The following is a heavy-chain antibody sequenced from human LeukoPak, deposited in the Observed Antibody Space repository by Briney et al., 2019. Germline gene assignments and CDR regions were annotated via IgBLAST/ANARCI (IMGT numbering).Heavy chain of an antibody. V-gene: IGHV3-23*01. J-gene: IGHJ4*02. CDR2: ISGSGGST. CDR3: AKAGSPVNGL. Sequence: GGSLRLSCAASGFIFGTYTMNWVRQAPGKGLEWVSAISGSGGSTYYADSVKGRFTISRDNSKNTLYLQMNSLRAEDTAVYYCAKAGSPVNGLWGQGTLVTVSS. CDR1: GFIFGTYT.